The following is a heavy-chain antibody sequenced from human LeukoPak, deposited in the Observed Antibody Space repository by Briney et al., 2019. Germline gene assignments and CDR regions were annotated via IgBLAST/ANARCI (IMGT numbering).Heavy chain of an antibody. CDR3: ASGTTRLDYFDY. CDR1: GFTFSGYS. Sequence: GGSLRLSCAASGFTFSGYSMNWVRQAPGKGLEWVSYIISSSTTIYYADSVKGRFTISRDNAKNSLYLQMNSLRAEDTAVYYCASGTTRLDYFDYWGQGTLVTVSS. V-gene: IGHV3-48*04. CDR2: IISSSTTI. J-gene: IGHJ4*02. D-gene: IGHD1-1*01.